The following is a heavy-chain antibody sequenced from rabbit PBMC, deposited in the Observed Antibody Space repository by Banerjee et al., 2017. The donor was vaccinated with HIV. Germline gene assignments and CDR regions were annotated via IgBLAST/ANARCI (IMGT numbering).Heavy chain of an antibody. Sequence: QEQLEESGGDLVKPEGSLTLTCTASGFSFSSNYWICWVRQAPGKGLEWIACIYAGSSGRTYYATWAKGRFTISKTSSTTVTLQMTSLTAADTAIYFCARTGYVAYDPNLWGPGTLVTVS. CDR1: GFSFSSNYW. D-gene: IGHD6-1*01. CDR2: IYAGSSGRT. J-gene: IGHJ4*01. CDR3: ARTGYVAYDPNL. V-gene: IGHV1S45*01.